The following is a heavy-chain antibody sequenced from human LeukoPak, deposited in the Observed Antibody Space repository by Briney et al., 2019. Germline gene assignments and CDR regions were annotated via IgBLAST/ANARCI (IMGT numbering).Heavy chain of an antibody. CDR1: GFTFSSYS. CDR3: AAPRYVTIFGVIAQFDY. D-gene: IGHD3-3*01. V-gene: IGHV3-74*01. Sequence: GGSLRLSCAASGFTFSSYSMHWVRQAPGKGLVWVSRINSDGSSTIYSDSVKGRFTISTHNAKNTLYLQMSSLRAEDTAVYYCAAPRYVTIFGVIAQFDYWGQGTLVTVS. CDR2: INSDGSST. J-gene: IGHJ4*02.